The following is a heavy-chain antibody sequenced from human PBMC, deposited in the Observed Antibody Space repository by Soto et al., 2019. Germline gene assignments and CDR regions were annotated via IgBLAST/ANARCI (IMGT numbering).Heavy chain of an antibody. Sequence: PGGSLRLSCAASGFTFSDYYMTWIRQAPGKGLECISYISSSGGTIYYADSVKGRFTISRDNAKNSLYLQMNSLRVEDTAVYYCARVRGTTVAYYYYYMDVWGKGTTVTVSS. CDR3: ARVRGTTVAYYYYYMDV. V-gene: IGHV3-11*01. CDR2: ISSSGGTI. CDR1: GFTFSDYY. J-gene: IGHJ6*03. D-gene: IGHD4-17*01.